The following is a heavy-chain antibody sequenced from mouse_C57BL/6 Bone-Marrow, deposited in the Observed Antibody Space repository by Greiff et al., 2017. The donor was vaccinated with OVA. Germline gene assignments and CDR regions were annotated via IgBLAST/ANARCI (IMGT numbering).Heavy chain of an antibody. CDR2: IYPGDGDT. CDR1: GYAFSSSW. V-gene: IGHV1-82*01. CDR3: ARYDTTDAMDY. J-gene: IGHJ4*01. Sequence: VQLQQSGPELVKPGASVKISCKASGYAFSSSWMNRVKQRPGKGLEWIGRIYPGDGDTNYNGKFKGKATLTADKSSSTAYMQLSSLTSEDSAVYFCARYDTTDAMDYWGQGTSVTVSS. D-gene: IGHD1-1*01.